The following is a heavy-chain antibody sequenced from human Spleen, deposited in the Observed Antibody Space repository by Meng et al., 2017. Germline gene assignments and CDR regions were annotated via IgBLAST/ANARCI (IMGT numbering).Heavy chain of an antibody. CDR2: INHSGST. Sequence: VPPPQWGAGVLKPSETLSLTCVVSGGSFSDYYWSWIRQPPGKGLEWIGEINHSGSTNYNPSLESRATISVDTSQNNLSLKLSSVTAADSAVYYCARGPTTMAHDFDYWGQGTLVTVSS. J-gene: IGHJ4*02. CDR3: ARGPTTMAHDFDY. D-gene: IGHD4-11*01. CDR1: GGSFSDYY. V-gene: IGHV4-34*01.